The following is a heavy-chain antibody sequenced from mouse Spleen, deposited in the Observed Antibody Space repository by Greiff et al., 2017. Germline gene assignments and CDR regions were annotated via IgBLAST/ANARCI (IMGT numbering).Heavy chain of an antibody. Sequence: EVKVEESGPGLVKPSQSLSLTCSVTGYSITSGYYWNWIRQFPGNKLEWMGYISYDGSNNYNPSLKNRISITRDTSKNQFFLKLNSVTTEDTATYYCARDWGGNYFDYWGQGTTLTVSS. CDR3: ARDWGGNYFDY. CDR1: GYSITSGYY. V-gene: IGHV3-6*01. D-gene: IGHD1-1*02. J-gene: IGHJ2*01. CDR2: ISYDGSN.